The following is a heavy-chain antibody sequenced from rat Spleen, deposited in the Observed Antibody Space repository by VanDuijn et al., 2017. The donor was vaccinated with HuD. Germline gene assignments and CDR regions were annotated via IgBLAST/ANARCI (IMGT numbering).Heavy chain of an antibody. D-gene: IGHD1-9*01. V-gene: IGHV5-25*01. Sequence: EVQLVESGGGLVQPGRSMKLSCAASGFTFSNYHMTWVRQAPTKGLEWVATISYGDSSGHSSTYYRDSVKGRFTVSRDNAKSTLYLEMDSLGSEDTATYSCVRRHYGYTDYFDYWGQGVMVTVSS. CDR3: VRRHYGYTDYFDY. CDR2: ISYGDSSGHSST. J-gene: IGHJ2*01. CDR1: GFTFSNYH.